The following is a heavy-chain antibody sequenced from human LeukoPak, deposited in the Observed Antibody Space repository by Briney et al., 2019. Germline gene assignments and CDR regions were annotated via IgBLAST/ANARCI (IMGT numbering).Heavy chain of an antibody. Sequence: RASVKVSCKASGYTFTSYAMHWVRQAPGQRLEWMGWINAGNGNTKYSQKFQGRVTITRDTSASTAYMELSSLRSEDTAVYYCARGKYSSSWTQYYYYYMDVWGKGTTVTVSS. V-gene: IGHV1-3*01. CDR2: INAGNGNT. D-gene: IGHD6-13*01. J-gene: IGHJ6*03. CDR1: GYTFTSYA. CDR3: ARGKYSSSWTQYYYYYMDV.